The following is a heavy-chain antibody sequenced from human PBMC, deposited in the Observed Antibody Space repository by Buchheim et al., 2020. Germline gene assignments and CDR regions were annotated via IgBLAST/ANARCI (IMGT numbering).Heavy chain of an antibody. Sequence: QVQLVESGGGVVQPGRSLRLSCAASGFTFSSYGMHWVRQAPGKGLEWVAVISYDGSNKYSADSVKGRFTISRDHSKNTLYLQMNSMRAEDTAVYYCAKDQYYDFWSGYQNYYGMDVWGQGTT. CDR3: AKDQYYDFWSGYQNYYGMDV. V-gene: IGHV3-30*18. CDR1: GFTFSSYG. CDR2: ISYDGSNK. D-gene: IGHD3-3*01. J-gene: IGHJ6*02.